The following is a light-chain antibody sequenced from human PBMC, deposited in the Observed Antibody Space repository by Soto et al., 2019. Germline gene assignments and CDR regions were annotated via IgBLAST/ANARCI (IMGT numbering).Light chain of an antibody. CDR2: AAS. CDR1: QSISSW. V-gene: IGKV1-39*01. CDR3: QQSYSTPRST. Sequence: DIQMTKYTSTLSASVGDRVTITCRASQSISSWLAWYQQKPGKAPKLLIYAASSLQSGVPSRFSGSGSGTDFTLTISSLQPEDFATYYCQQSYSTPRSTFGQGTRLEIK. J-gene: IGKJ5*01.